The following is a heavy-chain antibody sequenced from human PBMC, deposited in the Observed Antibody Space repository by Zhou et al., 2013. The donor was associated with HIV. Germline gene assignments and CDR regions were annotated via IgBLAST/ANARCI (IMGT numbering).Heavy chain of an antibody. CDR2: IYTSGST. CDR3: ARLVAARDYYYYIDV. D-gene: IGHD6-13*01. Sequence: QVQLQESGPGLVKPSQTLSLTCTVSGGSISSGGYYWSWIRQPAGKGLEWIGHIYTSGSTNDNPSLKSRVTISVDTSKNQFSLKLSSVTAADTAVYYCARLVAARDYYYYIDVWGRGTTVTVSS. CDR1: GGSISSGGYY. J-gene: IGHJ6*03. V-gene: IGHV4-61*09.